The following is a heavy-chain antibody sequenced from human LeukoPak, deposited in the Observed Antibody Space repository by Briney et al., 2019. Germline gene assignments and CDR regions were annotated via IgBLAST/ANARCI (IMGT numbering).Heavy chain of an antibody. D-gene: IGHD6-13*01. CDR2: IYYTGNT. Sequence: SETLSLTCTVSGVSISSSNSYWGWIRQPPGKGLEWIGSIYYTGNTYYNASLKSRVTISIDTSKNQISLRLTSVTAADTAVYYCARVVWSSWSPFDYWGQGTLVTVSS. V-gene: IGHV4-39*01. CDR1: GVSISSSNSY. CDR3: ARVVWSSWSPFDY. J-gene: IGHJ4*02.